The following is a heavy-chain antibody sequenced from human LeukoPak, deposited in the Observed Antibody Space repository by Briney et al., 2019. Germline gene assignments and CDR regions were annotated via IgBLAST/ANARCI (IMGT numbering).Heavy chain of an antibody. D-gene: IGHD3-10*01. Sequence: PSETLSLTCTVSGGSFTSFYWSWIRQPAGKRLEWIGRFFSSGTTNYNPSFKSRATISIDKSKNQFSLKLTSVTAADTAVYYCARYSGIHGHDYWGQGTLVSVSS. V-gene: IGHV4-4*07. CDR1: GGSFTSFY. CDR3: ARYSGIHGHDY. CDR2: FFSSGTT. J-gene: IGHJ4*02.